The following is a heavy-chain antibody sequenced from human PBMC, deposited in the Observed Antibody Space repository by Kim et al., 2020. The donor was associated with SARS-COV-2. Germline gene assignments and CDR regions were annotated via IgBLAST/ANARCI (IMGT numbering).Heavy chain of an antibody. Sequence: YADSVKGRYTISRDNSKNTLYLQMNSLRAEDTAVYYCAQGDDYYDFCLGYGGQGNLVRVSS. J-gene: IGHJ4*02. CDR3: AQGDDYYDFCLGY. D-gene: IGHD3-3*01. V-gene: IGHV3-23*01.